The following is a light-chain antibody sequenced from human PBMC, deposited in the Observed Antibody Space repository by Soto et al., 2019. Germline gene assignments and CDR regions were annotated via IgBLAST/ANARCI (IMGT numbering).Light chain of an antibody. CDR2: EVS. J-gene: IGLJ1*01. CDR1: SSDVGLYDY. V-gene: IGLV2-14*01. Sequence: QSVLTQPASVTGSPGQSITISCTGTSSDVGLYDYVSWYQQYPGKVPKLIIYEVSNRPSGISDRFSGSKSGNTASLTISRLQSEDEVDYYCCSYTSSDTYVFGTGTKVTVL. CDR3: CSYTSSDTYV.